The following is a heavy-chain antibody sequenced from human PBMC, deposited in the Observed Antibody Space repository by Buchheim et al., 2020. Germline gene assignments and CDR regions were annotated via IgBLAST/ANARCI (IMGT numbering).Heavy chain of an antibody. V-gene: IGHV3-21*02. J-gene: IGHJ4*02. CDR2: ISGSSDYI. Sequence: EVQLVESGGDLVKPGGCLRLSCAASGFTFSRYSMNWVRQAPGKGLEWVSSISGSSDYIYYGDSLKGRFTISRDNAKSALYLQMNSLRAEDTAVYYCAREGYGDYYSDNWGQGTL. CDR1: GFTFSRYS. D-gene: IGHD4-17*01. CDR3: AREGYGDYYSDN.